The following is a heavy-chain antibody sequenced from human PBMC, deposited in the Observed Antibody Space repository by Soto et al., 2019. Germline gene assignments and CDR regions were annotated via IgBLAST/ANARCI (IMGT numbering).Heavy chain of an antibody. Sequence: QVQLVESGGGLVKPGGSLRLSCGASGFTFSDYYMSWIRQAPGKGLEWVSYISSSGTTIYYADSVKGRFTISRDNAKNSLFLQMNSLRAEDTAVYYCARDTYGDYVYGYYGMDVWGQGTTVTVSS. D-gene: IGHD4-17*01. CDR1: GFTFSDYY. CDR2: ISSSGTTI. V-gene: IGHV3-11*01. CDR3: ARDTYGDYVYGYYGMDV. J-gene: IGHJ6*02.